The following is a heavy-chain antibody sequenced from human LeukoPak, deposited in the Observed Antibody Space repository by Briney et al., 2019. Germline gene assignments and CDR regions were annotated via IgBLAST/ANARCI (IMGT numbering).Heavy chain of an antibody. J-gene: IGHJ6*03. CDR1: GGSISSYY. D-gene: IGHD6-13*01. V-gene: IGHV4-59*01. CDR2: IYYSGST. Sequence: SETLSLTCTVSGGSISSYYWSWIRQPPGKGLEWIGYIYYSGSTNYNPSLKSRVTISVDTSKNQFSLKLSSVTAADTAVYYCASHLMYSSSWYRDYYYYMDVWGKGTTVTVSS. CDR3: ASHLMYSSSWYRDYYYYMDV.